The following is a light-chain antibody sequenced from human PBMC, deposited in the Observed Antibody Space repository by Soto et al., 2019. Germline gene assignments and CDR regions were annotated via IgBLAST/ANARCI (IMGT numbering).Light chain of an antibody. CDR2: EGS. J-gene: IGLJ2*01. CDR3: CSYAGSSTL. V-gene: IGLV2-23*01. Sequence: QSALTQPASVSGSPGQSITISCPGTSSDVGSYNLVSWYPQHPGKAPKLMIYEGSKRPSGVSNRFSGSKSGNTASLTISGLQAEDEADYYCCSYAGSSTLFGGGTKLTVL. CDR1: SSDVGSYNL.